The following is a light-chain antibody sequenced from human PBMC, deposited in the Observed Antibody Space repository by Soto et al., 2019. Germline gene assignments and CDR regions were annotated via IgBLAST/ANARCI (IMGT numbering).Light chain of an antibody. Sequence: AIRMTQSPSSFSASTGDRVTITCRASQGISSYLAWYQEKPGKAPKLLIYAASTLQSGGPSSLSGSGSGTDFTLTISCLQSEDFATYYCQQYYSYPLTFGGGTKVEIK. CDR2: AAS. J-gene: IGKJ4*01. V-gene: IGKV1-8*01. CDR3: QQYYSYPLT. CDR1: QGISSY.